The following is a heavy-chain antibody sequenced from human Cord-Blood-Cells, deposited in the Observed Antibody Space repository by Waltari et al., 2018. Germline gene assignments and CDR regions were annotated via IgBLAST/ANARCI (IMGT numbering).Heavy chain of an antibody. V-gene: IGHV4-34*01. CDR2: FNHSGSP. CDR3: ASAGEITMVRGVIDLKNDY. CDR1: GGSFSGYY. Sequence: QVQLQQWGAGLLKPSETLSLTCAVYGGSFSGYYWSWIRQPPGKGLEWLGEFNHSGSPNNNPSLRSRVTISVDTSKNQFSLKLSSVTAADTAVYYCASAGEITMVRGVIDLKNDYWGQGTLVTVSS. J-gene: IGHJ4*02. D-gene: IGHD3-10*01.